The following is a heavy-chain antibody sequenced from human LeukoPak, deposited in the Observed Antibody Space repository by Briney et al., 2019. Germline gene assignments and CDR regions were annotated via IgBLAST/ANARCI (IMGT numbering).Heavy chain of an antibody. J-gene: IGHJ4*02. CDR2: INPNSGGT. Sequence: ASVKVSCKASGYTFTVYYMHWVRQAPGQGLEWMGWINPNSGGTSYAQKFQGRVTMTRNTSISTAYMELSSLRSEDTAVYYCARFPWGGVLVRGVLWGQGTLVTVSS. V-gene: IGHV1-2*02. CDR1: GYTFTVYY. CDR3: ARFPWGGVLVRGVL. D-gene: IGHD3-10*01.